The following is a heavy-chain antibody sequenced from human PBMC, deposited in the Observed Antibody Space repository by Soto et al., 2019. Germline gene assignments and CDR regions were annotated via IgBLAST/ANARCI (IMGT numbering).Heavy chain of an antibody. J-gene: IGHJ6*02. CDR3: ARIVVIPAAPDYYNYYGVDV. Sequence: SDTLSLTCTVSGGSISASSYYWGLIRQSPGKGLEWIGNMYYSGSTYYNLSLKSRVTMSVDTSKNQFSLKISSVTAADTSVYYCARIVVIPAAPDYYNYYGVDVWGQGTTVTVS. CDR2: MYYSGST. V-gene: IGHV4-39*01. CDR1: GGSISASSYY. D-gene: IGHD2-2*01.